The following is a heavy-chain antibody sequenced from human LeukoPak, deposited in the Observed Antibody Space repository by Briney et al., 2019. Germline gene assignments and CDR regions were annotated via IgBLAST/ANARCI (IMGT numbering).Heavy chain of an antibody. CDR2: ISSGGNTI. J-gene: IGHJ4*02. D-gene: IGHD5-18*01. CDR3: AREGTAMVSFDY. V-gene: IGHV3-48*03. Sequence: GGSLRLSCAASGFTFSSYEMNWVRQAPGKGLEWVSYISSGGNTIYYADSVKGRFTISRDNAKNSLYLQMNSLRAEDTAVYYCAREGTAMVSFDYWGQGTPVTVSS. CDR1: GFTFSSYE.